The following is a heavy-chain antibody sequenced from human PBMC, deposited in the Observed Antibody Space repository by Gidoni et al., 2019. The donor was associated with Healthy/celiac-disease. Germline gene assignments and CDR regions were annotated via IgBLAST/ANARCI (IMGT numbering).Heavy chain of an antibody. D-gene: IGHD2-15*01. CDR2: ISGDGGST. V-gene: IGHV3-43*02. CDR3: AKDDRSGGSCGLNY. J-gene: IGHJ4*02. Sequence: EVQLVESGGGVVQPGGSLRLSCAASGFTFDDYAMHWVRQAPGKGLECVSLISGDGGSTYYADSVKGRFTISRDNSKNSLYLQMNSLRTEDTALYYCAKDDRSGGSCGLNYWGQGTLVTVSS. CDR1: GFTFDDYA.